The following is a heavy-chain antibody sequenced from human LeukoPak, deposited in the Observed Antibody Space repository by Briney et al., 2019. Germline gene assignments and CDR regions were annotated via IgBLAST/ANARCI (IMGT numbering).Heavy chain of an antibody. Sequence: PSETLSLTCTVSGGSISSSSYYWGWIRQPPGKGLEWIGSIYYSGSTYYNPSLKSRVTISVDTSKNQFSLKLNSVTAADTAVYYCARDANIAAAGKYYYYTDVWGKGTTVTISS. J-gene: IGHJ6*03. CDR1: GGSISSSSYY. V-gene: IGHV4-39*02. CDR3: ARDANIAAAGKYYYYTDV. D-gene: IGHD6-13*01. CDR2: IYYSGST.